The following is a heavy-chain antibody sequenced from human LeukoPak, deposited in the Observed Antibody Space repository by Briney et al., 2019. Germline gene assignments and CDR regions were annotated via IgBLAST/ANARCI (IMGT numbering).Heavy chain of an antibody. D-gene: IGHD2-15*01. Sequence: GGSLRLSCAASGFTFDDYAMHWVRQAPGKGLEWVSGISWNSGSIGYADSVKGRFTISRDNAKNSLYLQMNSLRAEDTALYYCAKDIFPVAAMGFNYWGQGTLVTVST. CDR2: ISWNSGSI. CDR3: AKDIFPVAAMGFNY. V-gene: IGHV3-9*01. CDR1: GFTFDDYA. J-gene: IGHJ4*02.